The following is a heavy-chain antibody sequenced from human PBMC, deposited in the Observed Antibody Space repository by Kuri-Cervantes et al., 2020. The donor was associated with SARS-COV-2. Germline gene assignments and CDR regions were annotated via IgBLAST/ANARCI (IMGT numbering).Heavy chain of an antibody. J-gene: IGHJ4*02. CDR1: GFTFSSYG. V-gene: IGHV3-30*12. D-gene: IGHD1-1*01. Sequence: GGSLRLSCAASGFTFSSYGMHWVRQAPGKGLEWVAVISYDGSNKYYADSVKGRFTISRDNAKNMLFLQMNSLRAEDTAVYYFVRDGYHGNFDFWGQGNLVNVSS. CDR2: ISYDGSNK. CDR3: VRDGYHGNFDF.